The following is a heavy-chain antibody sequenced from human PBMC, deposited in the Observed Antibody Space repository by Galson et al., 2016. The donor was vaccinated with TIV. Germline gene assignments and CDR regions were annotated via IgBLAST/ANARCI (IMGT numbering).Heavy chain of an antibody. CDR3: ARVYSSYYFDY. CDR1: GFTFSSYG. V-gene: IGHV3-30*03. Sequence: SLRLSCAASGFTFSSYGLHWVRQAPGKGLEWVAYISYDGSDNTSADSVKGRFIISRDKSKTTLFLQMNSLRPEDTAVYYCARVYSSYYFDYWGQGTLVTVSS. D-gene: IGHD4-11*01. J-gene: IGHJ4*02. CDR2: ISYDGSDN.